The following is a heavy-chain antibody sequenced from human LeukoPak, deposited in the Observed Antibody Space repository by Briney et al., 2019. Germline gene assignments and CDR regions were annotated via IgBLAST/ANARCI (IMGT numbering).Heavy chain of an antibody. CDR1: GYSFTNYW. D-gene: IGHD3-22*01. CDR3: ASRGDYDSSGYYWNDAFDI. CDR2: IYPGDSDT. V-gene: IGHV5-51*01. Sequence: GESLKISCKGSGYSFTNYWIGWVRQMPGKGLEWMGIIYPGDSDTRYSPSFQGQVTISADKSISTAYLQWSSLKASDTAMYYCASRGDYDSSGYYWNDAFDIWGQGTMVTVSS. J-gene: IGHJ3*02.